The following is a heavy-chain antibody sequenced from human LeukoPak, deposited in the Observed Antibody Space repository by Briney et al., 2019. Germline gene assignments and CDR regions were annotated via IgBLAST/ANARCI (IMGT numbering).Heavy chain of an antibody. D-gene: IGHD3-16*02. V-gene: IGHV3-74*01. J-gene: IGHJ4*02. CDR3: ARGASSGYRIDY. CDR1: GFIFRNYW. CDR2: IKTDGTTT. Sequence: GSLRLSCATSGFIFRNYWMHWVRQVPGKGLVWVSRIKTDGTTTNYADSVQGRFTISRDNAKNMLYLQMNSLRAEDTAVYYCARGASSGYRIDYWGQGTLVTVSS.